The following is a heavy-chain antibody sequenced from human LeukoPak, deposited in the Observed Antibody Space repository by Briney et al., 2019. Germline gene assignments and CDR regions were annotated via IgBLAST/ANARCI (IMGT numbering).Heavy chain of an antibody. Sequence: GGSLRLSCAASGFTVSSNYMSWVRQAPGKGLEWVSVIYSGGSTYYADSVKGRFTISTDNSNNTLYLQMNSLRAEDTAVYYCAGPAPHAFEIWGQGTMVTVSS. J-gene: IGHJ3*02. V-gene: IGHV3-53*01. CDR1: GFTVSSNY. CDR2: IYSGGST. CDR3: AGPAPHAFEI.